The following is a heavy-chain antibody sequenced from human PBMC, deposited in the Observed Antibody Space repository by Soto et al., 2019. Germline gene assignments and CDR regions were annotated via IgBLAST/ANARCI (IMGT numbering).Heavy chain of an antibody. Sequence: ASVKVSCKXSGYTFTSYAMHWVRQAPGQRLEWMGWSNAGNGNTKYSQEFQGRVTITRDTSTSTAYMELRSLRSDDTAVYYCARVGGIMITFGGVIPTGYWGQGTLVTVSS. CDR3: ARVGGIMITFGGVIPTGY. D-gene: IGHD3-16*02. V-gene: IGHV1-3*02. CDR2: SNAGNGNT. J-gene: IGHJ4*02. CDR1: GYTFTSYA.